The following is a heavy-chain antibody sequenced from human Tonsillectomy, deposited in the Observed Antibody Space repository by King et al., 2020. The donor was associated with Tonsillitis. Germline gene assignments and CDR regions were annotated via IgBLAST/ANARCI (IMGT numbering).Heavy chain of an antibody. Sequence: QLQESGSGLVKPSQTLSLTCAVSGGSISSGGYSWNWIRQTPGKGLEWIGYIYHSGNTYYSPSLKSRVTISVDRSKNQFSLKLSSVTAADTAVYYCARAIAARIYLDSWGQGTLVTVSS. V-gene: IGHV4-30-2*01. CDR2: IYHSGNT. CDR1: GGSISSGGYS. CDR3: ARAIAARIYLDS. J-gene: IGHJ5*01. D-gene: IGHD6-6*01.